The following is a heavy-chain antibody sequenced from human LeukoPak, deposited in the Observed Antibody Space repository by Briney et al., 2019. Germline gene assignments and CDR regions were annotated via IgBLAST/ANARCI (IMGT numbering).Heavy chain of an antibody. CDR1: GFTFDDYA. CDR2: ISWNSGNI. J-gene: IGHJ4*02. V-gene: IGHV3-9*03. CDR3: AKGRSGYYYGSGPLDY. D-gene: IGHD3-10*01. Sequence: PGGSLRLSCAGSGFTFDDYAMHWVRQAPGKGLEWVPGISWNSGNIGYADSVKGRFIVSRDNAKNSLYLQMNSLRDEDMALYYCAKGRSGYYYGSGPLDYWGQGTLVTVSS.